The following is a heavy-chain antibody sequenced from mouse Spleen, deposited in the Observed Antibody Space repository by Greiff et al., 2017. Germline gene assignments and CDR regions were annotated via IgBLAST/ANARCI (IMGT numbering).Heavy chain of an antibody. J-gene: IGHJ3*01. V-gene: IGHV14-3*01. CDR1: GFNIKNTY. D-gene: IGHD2-10*02. CDR3: ARGGYGNSAWFAY. Sequence: VHVKQSVAELVRPGASVKLSCTASGFNIKNTYMHWVKQRPEQGLEWIGRIDPANGNTKYAPKFQGKATITADTSSNTAYLQLSSLTSEDTAIYYCARGGYGNSAWFAYWGQGTLVTVSA. CDR2: IDPANGNT.